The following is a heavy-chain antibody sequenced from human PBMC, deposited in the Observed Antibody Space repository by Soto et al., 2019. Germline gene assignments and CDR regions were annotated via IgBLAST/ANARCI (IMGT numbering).Heavy chain of an antibody. D-gene: IGHD3-10*01. J-gene: IGHJ6*02. V-gene: IGHV5-51*01. CDR1: GYSFTSYW. Sequence: GESLKISCKGFGYSFTSYWIGWVRQMPGKGLEWMGIIYPGDSDTRYSPSFQGQVTVSADKSISTAYLQWSSLKASDTAMYYCARSRTMVRGVPYYYGMDVWGQGTTVTVSS. CDR2: IYPGDSDT. CDR3: ARSRTMVRGVPYYYGMDV.